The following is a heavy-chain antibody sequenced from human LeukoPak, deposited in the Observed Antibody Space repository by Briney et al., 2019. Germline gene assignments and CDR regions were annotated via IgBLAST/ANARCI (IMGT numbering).Heavy chain of an antibody. CDR3: ARDYSGYGRFDY. Sequence: SETLSLTCTVSGGSISSGDYYWNWIRQPPGKGLEWIGYIYYSGSTYYNPSLKSRVAISVDTSKNQFSLKLSSVTAADSTVYYCARDYSGYGRFDYWGQGALVTVSS. CDR1: GGSISSGDYY. CDR2: IYYSGST. D-gene: IGHD5-12*01. J-gene: IGHJ4*02. V-gene: IGHV4-30-4*08.